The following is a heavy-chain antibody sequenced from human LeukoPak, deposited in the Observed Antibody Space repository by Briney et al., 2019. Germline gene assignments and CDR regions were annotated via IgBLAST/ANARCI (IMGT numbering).Heavy chain of an antibody. CDR2: LYHSGST. V-gene: IGHV4-59*01. D-gene: IGHD6-19*01. CDR3: AYSQLWLVFDS. CDR1: GGSISSYH. Sequence: SETLSLTCTVSGGSISSYHWSWIRQPPGKGLEYIGCLYHSGSTNYNPSLKSRVTTSVDTSRNELSLTLNSVTAADTAVYYCAYSQLWLVFDSWGQGILVTVSS. J-gene: IGHJ4*02.